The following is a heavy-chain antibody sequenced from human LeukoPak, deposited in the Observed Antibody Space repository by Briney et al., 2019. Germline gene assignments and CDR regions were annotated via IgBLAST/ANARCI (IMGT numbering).Heavy chain of an antibody. Sequence: SETLSLTCTVSGGSISSSSYYWGWIRQPPGKGLEWIGSIYYSGSTYYNPSLKSRVTISVDTSKNQFSLKLSSVTAADTAVYYCARHGLYYGSGSYRYFDYWGQGTLVTVSS. D-gene: IGHD3-10*01. CDR2: IYYSGST. V-gene: IGHV4-39*01. CDR1: GGSISSSSYY. CDR3: ARHGLYYGSGSYRYFDY. J-gene: IGHJ4*02.